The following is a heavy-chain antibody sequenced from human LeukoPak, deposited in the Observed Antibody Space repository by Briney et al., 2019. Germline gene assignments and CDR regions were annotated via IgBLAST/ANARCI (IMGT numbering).Heavy chain of an antibody. V-gene: IGHV3-9*01. CDR1: GFSFSSYW. CDR2: ISWNSGSI. CDR3: AKDESYQLLFYWFDP. Sequence: GGSLRLSCAASGFSFSSYWMSWVRQAPGKGLEWVSGISWNSGSIGYADSVKGRFTISRDNAKNSLYLQMNSLRAEDTALYYCAKDESYQLLFYWFDPWGQGTLVTVSS. D-gene: IGHD2-2*01. J-gene: IGHJ5*02.